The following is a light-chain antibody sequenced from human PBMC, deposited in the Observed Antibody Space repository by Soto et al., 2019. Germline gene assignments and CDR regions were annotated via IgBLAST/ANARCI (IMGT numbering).Light chain of an antibody. V-gene: IGKV3-11*01. CDR3: HHRQSWPLT. Sequence: EIVLTQSPATLSSFPGDRVTLSCRASQYINTRLAWYQHRPGQAPRLLIYQTSIRAAGIPARFSASGSGTDFTLTISDLQPEDFALYYCHHRQSWPLTFGQGTKVDI. CDR2: QTS. J-gene: IGKJ1*01. CDR1: QYINTR.